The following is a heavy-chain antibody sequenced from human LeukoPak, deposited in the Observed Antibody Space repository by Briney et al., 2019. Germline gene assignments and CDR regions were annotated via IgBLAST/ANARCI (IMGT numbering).Heavy chain of an antibody. CDR3: ARVPLGGSWFYFDY. CDR1: GDSVSGFH. D-gene: IGHD1-26*01. CDR2: IYYGRTL. V-gene: IGHV4-59*02. J-gene: IGHJ4*02. Sequence: SETLSLTCTVSGDSVSGFHWNWIRQSQGKGLEWIGHIYYGRTLNYNPSLKSRVTISVDTSKNQFSLKLSSVTAADTAVYYCARVPLGGSWFYFDYWGQGTLVTVSS.